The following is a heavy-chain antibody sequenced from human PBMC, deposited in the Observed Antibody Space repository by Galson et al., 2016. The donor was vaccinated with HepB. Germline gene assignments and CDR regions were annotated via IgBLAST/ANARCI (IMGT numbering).Heavy chain of an antibody. J-gene: IGHJ5*01. D-gene: IGHD1-26*01. CDR1: GYTFSSYY. V-gene: IGHV1-46*01. CDR2: INPSDGTT. Sequence: SVKVSCKASGYTFSSYYMHWVRQAPGQGLEWMGIINPSDGTTNYAQKFQGRVTMTRDTSTSTVYMELSSLRSEDTAMYYCAKDIHYRVGATDSWGQGTLVTVSS. CDR3: AKDIHYRVGATDS.